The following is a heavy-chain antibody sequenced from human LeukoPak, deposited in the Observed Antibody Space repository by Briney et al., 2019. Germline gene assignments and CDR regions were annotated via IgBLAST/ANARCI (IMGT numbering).Heavy chain of an antibody. Sequence: PGGSMRLSCEASGFTFHDSYMTWIRQAPGKGLEWVSFISNSGDSIYYADSVKGRFITSRDNAKSSLYLQMNSLRAEDTALYYCGRGHWGLDYWGQGALVTVSS. J-gene: IGHJ4*02. CDR1: GFTFHDSY. CDR2: ISNSGDSI. CDR3: GRGHWGLDY. D-gene: IGHD7-27*01. V-gene: IGHV3-11*04.